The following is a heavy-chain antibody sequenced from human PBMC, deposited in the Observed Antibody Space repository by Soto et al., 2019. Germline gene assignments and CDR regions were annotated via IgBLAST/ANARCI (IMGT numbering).Heavy chain of an antibody. J-gene: IGHJ4*02. CDR1: GYTFTSYG. CDR2: ISAHNGNT. Sequence: QVHLVQSGAEVKKPGASVKVSCKASGYTFTSYGITWVRQAPGQGLEWMGWISAHNGNTDYAQKLQGRVIVTRDPSTSTAYMERRSLISDDTAVYYCARGRYGDYWGQGALVTVSS. D-gene: IGHD1-1*01. V-gene: IGHV1-18*01. CDR3: ARGRYGDY.